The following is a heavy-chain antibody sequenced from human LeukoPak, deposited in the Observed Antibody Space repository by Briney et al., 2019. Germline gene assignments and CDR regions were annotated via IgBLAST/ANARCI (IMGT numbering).Heavy chain of an antibody. CDR1: GGSFSGYY. CDR2: INHSGST. J-gene: IGHJ4*02. CDR3: SQNGGFGELTFDY. V-gene: IGHV4-34*01. Sequence: PSETLSLACAVYGGSFSGYYWSWIRQPPGKGLEWIGEINHSGSTNYNPSLKSRVTISVDTSKNQFSLKLSSVTAADTAVYYCSQNGGFGELTFDYWGQGTLVTVSS. D-gene: IGHD3-10*01.